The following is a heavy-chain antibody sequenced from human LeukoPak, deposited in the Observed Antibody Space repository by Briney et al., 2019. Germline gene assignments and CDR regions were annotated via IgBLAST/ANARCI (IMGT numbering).Heavy chain of an antibody. D-gene: IGHD5-24*01. CDR1: GGSINSGSYY. Sequence: PSQTLSLTCTVSGGSINSGSYYWSWIRQPAGKGLEWIGRIYTSGSTYYNPSLKSRVTISVDTSKNQFSLKLSSVTAADTAVYYCARVQPGDKYYYYYMDVWGKGTTVTVSS. V-gene: IGHV4-61*02. CDR3: ARVQPGDKYYYYYMDV. J-gene: IGHJ6*03. CDR2: IYTSGST.